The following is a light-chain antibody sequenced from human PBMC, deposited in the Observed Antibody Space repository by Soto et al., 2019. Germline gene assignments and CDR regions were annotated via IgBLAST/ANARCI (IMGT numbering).Light chain of an antibody. J-gene: IGLJ1*01. CDR1: SSNVGGYNY. Sequence: QSALTQPRSVSGSPGQSVTISCTGTSSNVGGYNYVSWYQQYPGKAPKVIIYDVNKRPLGVPGRFYGSKSGNTASLTISGLQAEDEADYYCCSYAGTYTYVFGGGTKLTVL. V-gene: IGLV2-11*01. CDR2: DVN. CDR3: CSYAGTYTYV.